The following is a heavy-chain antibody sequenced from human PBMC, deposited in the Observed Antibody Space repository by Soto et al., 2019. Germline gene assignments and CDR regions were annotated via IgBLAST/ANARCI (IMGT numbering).Heavy chain of an antibody. D-gene: IGHD6-13*01. CDR2: ISGSGVST. V-gene: IGHV3-23*01. CDR1: GFTFSSYA. CDR3: ANGGAGGTRCPLFDYGMDV. Sequence: GGSLRLSCAASGFTFSSYAMSWVRQAPGKGLEWVSAISGSGVSTYYADSVKGRFTISRDNSKNTLYLQMNSLRAEDTAGNYIANGGAGGTRCPLFDYGMDVGGKGTTVPVPS. J-gene: IGHJ6*04.